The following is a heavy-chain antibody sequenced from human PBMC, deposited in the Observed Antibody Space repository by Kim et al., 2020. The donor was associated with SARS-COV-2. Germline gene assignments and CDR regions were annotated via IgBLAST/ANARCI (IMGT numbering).Heavy chain of an antibody. CDR2: INPNSGGT. Sequence: ASVKVSCKASGYTFTGYYMHWVRQAPGQGLEWMGWINPNSGGTNYAQKFQGRVTMTRDTSISTAYMELSRLRSDDTAVYYCARDFQRSVSQQIAAAALTDYWGQGTLVTVSS. J-gene: IGHJ4*02. D-gene: IGHD6-13*01. CDR1: GYTFTGYY. CDR3: ARDFQRSVSQQIAAAALTDY. V-gene: IGHV1-2*02.